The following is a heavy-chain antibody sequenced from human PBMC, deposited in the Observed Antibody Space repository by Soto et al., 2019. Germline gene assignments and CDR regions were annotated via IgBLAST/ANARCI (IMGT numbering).Heavy chain of an antibody. CDR1: GDSICRGLYY. Sequence: PSATLSLTCTVFGDSICRGLYYWTWLRQHPRKGLEWIGYIYHSGSTIYNPSLKSRVTISVDTSKNRLSLELSNVTAADTAVYYCARDGAGAYGLGWFDPWGQG. J-gene: IGHJ5*02. CDR3: ARDGAGAYGLGWFDP. V-gene: IGHV4-31*03. CDR2: IYHSGST. D-gene: IGHD2-21*01.